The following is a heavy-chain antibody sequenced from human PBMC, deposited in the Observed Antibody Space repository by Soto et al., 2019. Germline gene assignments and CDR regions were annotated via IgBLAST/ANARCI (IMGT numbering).Heavy chain of an antibody. D-gene: IGHD2-15*01. J-gene: IGHJ3*02. CDR1: GFTFSSYG. Sequence: QVQLVESGGGVVQPGRSLRLSCAASGFTFSSYGMHWVRQAPGKGLEWVAVISYDGSNKYYADSVKGRCTISRDNSKNTLYLQMNSLRAEDTAVYYCAKAVVAIDAFDIWGQGTMVTVSS. V-gene: IGHV3-30*18. CDR2: ISYDGSNK. CDR3: AKAVVAIDAFDI.